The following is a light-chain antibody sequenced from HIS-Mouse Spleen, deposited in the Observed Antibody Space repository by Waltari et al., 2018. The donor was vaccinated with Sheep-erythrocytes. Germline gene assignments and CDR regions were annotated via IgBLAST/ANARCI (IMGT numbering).Light chain of an antibody. Sequence: SYELPHPPSVSVSPGQTARNTCSGDALPKKSAYWYQQKADQAPVLVIYEDSKRPSGIPERFSGSTSGTMATLTISGAQVEDEADYYCYSTDSSGNHWVFGGGTKLTVL. CDR3: YSTDSSGNHWV. J-gene: IGLJ3*02. CDR1: ALPKKS. V-gene: IGLV3-10*01. CDR2: EDS.